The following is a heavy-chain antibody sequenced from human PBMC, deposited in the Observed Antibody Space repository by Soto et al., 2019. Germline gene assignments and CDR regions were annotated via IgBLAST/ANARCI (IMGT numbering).Heavy chain of an antibody. J-gene: IGHJ5*02. V-gene: IGHV3-9*01. CDR1: GFTFDDYV. D-gene: IGHD2-2*01. CDR3: AKDMSARSDSWLNWFDT. Sequence: VQLVASGGGLVQPGGSLRLPCAASGFTFDDYVMHWVRQAPGKGLEWVSGISWKSGTIGYADSVQGRITISRDNAKNSLYLQMRSLRTEDTAFYYCAKDMSARSDSWLNWFDTWGQGTLVTVSS. CDR2: ISWKSGTI.